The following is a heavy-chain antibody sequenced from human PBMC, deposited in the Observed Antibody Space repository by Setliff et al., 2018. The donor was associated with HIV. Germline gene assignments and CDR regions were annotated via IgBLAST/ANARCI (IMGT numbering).Heavy chain of an antibody. Sequence: PSETLSLTCAVSGYSISRGYYWGWIRQPPGTGLEWSGSIYHSGSTYYNPSLKSRVTISVDTSKNQFSLKLSSVTAADTAVYYCARHPNDYDSSGYSLQGYFDYWGQGTLVSVSS. J-gene: IGHJ4*02. CDR2: IYHSGST. CDR1: GYSISRGYY. D-gene: IGHD3-22*01. CDR3: ARHPNDYDSSGYSLQGYFDY. V-gene: IGHV4-38-2*01.